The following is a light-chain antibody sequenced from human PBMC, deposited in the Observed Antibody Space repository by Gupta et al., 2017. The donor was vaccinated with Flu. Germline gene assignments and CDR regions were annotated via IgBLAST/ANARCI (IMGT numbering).Light chain of an antibody. CDR1: QSVLYPSNNKNY. Sequence: SLGERATINCKSSQSVLYPSNNKNYLAWYQQKPGQSPKVLFYWASTRESGVPDRFSGSGSGTDFTLTISSLQAEDVAVYFCQQDDSIPVTFGQGTKLEIK. CDR2: WAS. J-gene: IGKJ2*01. V-gene: IGKV4-1*01. CDR3: QQDDSIPVT.